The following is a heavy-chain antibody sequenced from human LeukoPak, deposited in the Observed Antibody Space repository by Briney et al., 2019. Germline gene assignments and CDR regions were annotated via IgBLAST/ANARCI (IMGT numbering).Heavy chain of an antibody. D-gene: IGHD5-12*01. CDR2: ISSTGYNS. CDR3: AKSPLATIDY. J-gene: IGHJ4*02. CDR1: GFTFSSFA. V-gene: IGHV3-23*01. Sequence: SGGSLRLSCAAYGFTFSSFAMSWVRQAPGKGLEWVSTISSTGYNSYYADSVKGRFTISRDNSKNTLYLQMNSLRAEDTAVYYCAKSPLATIDYWGQGTLVTVSS.